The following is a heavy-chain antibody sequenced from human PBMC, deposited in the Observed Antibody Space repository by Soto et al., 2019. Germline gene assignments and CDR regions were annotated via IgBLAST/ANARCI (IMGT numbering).Heavy chain of an antibody. Sequence: GGSLRLSCAASGFTFSDYYMSWIRQAPGKGLEWVSYISSSGSTIYYADSVKGRFTISRDNAKNSLYLQMNSLRAEDTAVYYCAREPYDYIWGSYRYTPPHDAFDIWGQGTMVTVSS. V-gene: IGHV3-11*01. CDR3: AREPYDYIWGSYRYTPPHDAFDI. CDR2: ISSSGSTI. D-gene: IGHD3-16*02. CDR1: GFTFSDYY. J-gene: IGHJ3*02.